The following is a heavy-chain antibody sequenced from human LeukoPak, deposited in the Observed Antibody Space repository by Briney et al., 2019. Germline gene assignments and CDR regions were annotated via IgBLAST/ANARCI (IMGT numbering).Heavy chain of an antibody. J-gene: IGHJ3*02. CDR3: ARRRTRPEAFDI. D-gene: IGHD3/OR15-3a*01. Sequence: PSETLSLTCIVSGGSISDYYWTWIRQPPGQRLEWIGYVYHSGATNYNPSLKSRVTISVDTSRNQFYLKLRSVTAAGTAAYYCARRRTRPEAFDIWGQGTMVTVSS. V-gene: IGHV4-59*01. CDR1: GGSISDYY. CDR2: VYHSGAT.